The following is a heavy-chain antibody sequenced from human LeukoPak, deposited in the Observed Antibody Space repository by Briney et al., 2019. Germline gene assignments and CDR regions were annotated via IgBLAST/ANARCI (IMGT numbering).Heavy chain of an antibody. CDR3: ARDLVVPAARGYMDV. D-gene: IGHD2-2*01. Sequence: GGSLRLSCAASGFTFSSYEMNWVRQAPGKGLEWVSYISSSGSTIYYADSVKGRSTISRDNAKNSLYLQMNSLRAEDTAVYYCARDLVVPAARGYMDVWGKGTTVTVSS. CDR2: ISSSGSTI. J-gene: IGHJ6*03. CDR1: GFTFSSYE. V-gene: IGHV3-48*03.